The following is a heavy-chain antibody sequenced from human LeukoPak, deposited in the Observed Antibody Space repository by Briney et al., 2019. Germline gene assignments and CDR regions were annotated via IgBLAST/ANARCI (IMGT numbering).Heavy chain of an antibody. CDR3: ARGNGYSYGYYFDY. CDR2: IYPGDSDT. D-gene: IGHD5-18*01. Sequence: GESLKISCKGSGYSFTSYWIGWVRQMPGKGLEWMGIIYPGDSDTRYSPSFQGQVTISADTSISTAYMELSRLRSDDTAVYYCARGNGYSYGYYFDYWGQGTLVTVSS. CDR1: GYSFTSYW. V-gene: IGHV5-51*01. J-gene: IGHJ4*02.